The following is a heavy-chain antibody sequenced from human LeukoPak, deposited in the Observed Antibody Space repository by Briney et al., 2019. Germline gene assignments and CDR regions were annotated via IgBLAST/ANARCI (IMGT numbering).Heavy chain of an antibody. J-gene: IGHJ4*02. CDR1: GFTFSSYA. V-gene: IGHV3-23*01. CDR2: ISGSGGST. Sequence: PGGSLRLSCAASGFTFSSYAMSWVRQAPGKGLEWVLAISGSGGSTYYADSVKGRFTISRDNSKNTLYLQMNSLRAEDTAVYYCAKGGSGWYFVGYWGQGTLVTVSS. D-gene: IGHD6-19*01. CDR3: AKGGSGWYFVGY.